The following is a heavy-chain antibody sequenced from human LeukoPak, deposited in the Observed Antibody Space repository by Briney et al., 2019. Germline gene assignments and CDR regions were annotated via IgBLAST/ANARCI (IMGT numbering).Heavy chain of an antibody. CDR2: INTNTGNP. J-gene: IGHJ6*02. CDR3: ARQYTRDYDFWSGYWPTNYYYGMDV. CDR1: GYTFTSYA. V-gene: IGHV7-4-1*02. Sequence: ASVKVSCKASGYTFTSYAMNWVRQAPGQGLEWMGWINTNTGNPTYAQGFTGRLVFSLDTSVSTAYLQISSLKAEDTAVYYCARQYTRDYDFWSGYWPTNYYYGMDVWGQGTTVTVSS. D-gene: IGHD3-3*01.